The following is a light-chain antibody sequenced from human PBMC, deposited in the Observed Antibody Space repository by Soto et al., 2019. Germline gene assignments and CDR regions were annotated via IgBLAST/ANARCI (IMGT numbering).Light chain of an antibody. V-gene: IGKV1-5*03. J-gene: IGKJ1*01. CDR3: QQYNSYWT. CDR2: KAS. Sequence: DIQMTQSPSTLSASVGDRVTITCRASQSISSWLAWYQQKPGKAPKRLIYKASSLESGVPSRFSGSGSGTEFTLTISSLQPDDFATSYCQQYNSYWTFGQGTKVEIK. CDR1: QSISSW.